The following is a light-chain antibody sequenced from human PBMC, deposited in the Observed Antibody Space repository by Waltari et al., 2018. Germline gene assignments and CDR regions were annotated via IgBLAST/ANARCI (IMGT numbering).Light chain of an antibody. CDR2: GAS. CDR1: QSVRSNL. J-gene: IGKJ2*01. CDR3: QQRSNPPAYT. V-gene: IGKV3D-20*02. Sequence: EIVLTQSPGTLSLSPGERATLSCRASQSVRSNLLAWYQQQPGQAPTLLIYGASSTATGIPDRFGGSGSGTDFTLTISRLEPEDYAVYYCQQRSNPPAYTFGQGTKVEIK.